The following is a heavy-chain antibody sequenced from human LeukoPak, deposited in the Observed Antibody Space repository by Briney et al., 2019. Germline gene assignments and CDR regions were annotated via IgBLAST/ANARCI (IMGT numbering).Heavy chain of an antibody. CDR3: AKDTSIGKYCTNGVCSPFDY. V-gene: IGHV3-23*01. CDR2: ISDRGDYT. D-gene: IGHD2-8*01. J-gene: IGHJ4*02. Sequence: GGSLTLSCAVSGFTFSSYAMRWARQAPGEGLEWVSVISDRGDYTSYADSVRGRFTISRDNSRNTLYLQMITLRPEDTAVYYCAKDTSIGKYCTNGVCSPFDYWGQGTLVTVSS. CDR1: GFTFSSYA.